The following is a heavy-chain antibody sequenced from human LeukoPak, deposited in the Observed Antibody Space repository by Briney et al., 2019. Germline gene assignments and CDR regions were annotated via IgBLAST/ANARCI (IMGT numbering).Heavy chain of an antibody. J-gene: IGHJ1*01. CDR2: ISSSGSTI. V-gene: IGHV3-48*03. D-gene: IGHD4-17*01. Sequence: TGGSLRLSCAASGFTFSSYEMNWLRQAPGKGLEWVSYISSSGSTIYYADSVRGRFTISRDNAKNSLYLEMNSLRAEDTAVYYCAGYGDYVSYFQHWGQGTLVTVSS. CDR1: GFTFSSYE. CDR3: AGYGDYVSYFQH.